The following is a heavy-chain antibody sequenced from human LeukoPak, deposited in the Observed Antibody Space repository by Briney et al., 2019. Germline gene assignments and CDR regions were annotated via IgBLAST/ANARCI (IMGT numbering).Heavy chain of an antibody. CDR2: INPKSGAA. CDR1: GYIFINYY. J-gene: IGHJ4*02. D-gene: IGHD2-2*01. Sequence: ASVKVSCKASGYIFINYYMHWVRQAPGQGLEWLGWINPKSGAADYAQQFRGRVTMTRDTSINTDYLEMKRVTSDDTAVYYCARGAEGETSPLDFWREGTLVSVS. CDR3: ARGAEGETSPLDF. V-gene: IGHV1-2*02.